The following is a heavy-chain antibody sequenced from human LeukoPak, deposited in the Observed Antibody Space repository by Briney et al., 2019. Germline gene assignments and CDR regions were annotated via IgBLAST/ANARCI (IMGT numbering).Heavy chain of an antibody. V-gene: IGHV3-33*01. D-gene: IGHD5-18*01. CDR1: GFPFSSYG. CDR3: AAADERGYSYGHITY. CDR2: IWYDGSNK. J-gene: IGHJ4*02. Sequence: GRSLRLSCAASGFPFSSYGMHWVRQAPGKGLEWVAVIWYDGSNKYYADSVKGRFTISRDNSKNTLYLQMNSLRAEDTAVYYCAAADERGYSYGHITYWGQGTLVTVSS.